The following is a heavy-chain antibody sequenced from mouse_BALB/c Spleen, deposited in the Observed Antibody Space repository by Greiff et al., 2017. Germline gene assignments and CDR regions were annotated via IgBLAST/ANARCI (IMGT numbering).Heavy chain of an antibody. CDR2: ISYDGSN. CDR1: GYSITSGYY. J-gene: IGHJ2*01. CDR3: ARGGPRAFDY. V-gene: IGHV3-6*02. Sequence: EVQLQQSGPGLVKPSQSLSLTCSVTGYSITSGYYWNWIRQFPGNKLEWMGYISYDGSNNYNPSLKNRISITRDTSKNQFFLKLNSVTTEDTATYYCARGGPRAFDYWGQGTTLTVSS. D-gene: IGHD2-10*02.